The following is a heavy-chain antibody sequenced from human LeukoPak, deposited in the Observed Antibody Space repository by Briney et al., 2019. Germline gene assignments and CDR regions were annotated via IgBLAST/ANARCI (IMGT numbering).Heavy chain of an antibody. J-gene: IGHJ4*02. CDR1: GYTFTGYF. D-gene: IGHD3-22*01. V-gene: IGHV1-2*02. CDR2: INPNSGDT. Sequence: ASVKVSCKASGYTFTGYFIHWVRQAPGQGLEWMGWINPNSGDTNYAQNFQGRVTMTRDTSISTAYMELSRLRSDDTAVYYCARDKRYDSSGYPFDYWGQGTLVTVSS. CDR3: ARDKRYDSSGYPFDY.